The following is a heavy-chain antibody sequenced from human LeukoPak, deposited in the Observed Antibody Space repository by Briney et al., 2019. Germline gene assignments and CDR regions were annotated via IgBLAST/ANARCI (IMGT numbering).Heavy chain of an antibody. J-gene: IGHJ6*02. CDR1: GGTFSSYA. CDR3: ARLGYYGSGSYSFYYYYGMDV. V-gene: IGHV1-69*13. Sequence: GASVKVSCKASGGTFSSYAISWERQAPGQGLEWMGGIIPIFGTANYAQKFQGRVTITADESTSTAYMELSSLRSEDTAVYYCARLGYYGSGSYSFYYYYGMDVWGQGTTVTVSS. D-gene: IGHD3-10*01. CDR2: IIPIFGTA.